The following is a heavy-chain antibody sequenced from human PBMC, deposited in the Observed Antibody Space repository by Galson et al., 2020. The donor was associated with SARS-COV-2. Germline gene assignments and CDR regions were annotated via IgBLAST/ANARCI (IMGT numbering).Heavy chain of an antibody. J-gene: IGHJ6*02. V-gene: IGHV3-23*01. CDR3: AKLKWELLFFYNGMDV. CDR2: ISGSTSIT. D-gene: IGHD1-26*01. Sequence: GESLKISCAASGFTFDRYAMSWVRQAPGKGLEWVSGISGSTSITYYADSVKGRFTISRDNSKNTLYLQMNSLRAEDTGVYYCAKLKWELLFFYNGMDVWGQGTTVTVSS. CDR1: GFTFDRYA.